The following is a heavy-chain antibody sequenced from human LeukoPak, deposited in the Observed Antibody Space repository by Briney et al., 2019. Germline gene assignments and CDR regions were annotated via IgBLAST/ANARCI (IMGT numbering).Heavy chain of an antibody. V-gene: IGHV3-48*03. J-gene: IGHJ6*02. D-gene: IGHD6-6*01. CDR3: ARASVGARYYYYAMDV. CDR1: GFTFGSYE. Sequence: GGSLRLSCAASGFTFGSYEMNWVRQAPGKGLEWVSYISRSGSTIFYADAVRGRYTISRNNAKSSLYLQMNSLRAEDTAMYYCARASVGARYYYYAMDVWGQGTTVTVSS. CDR2: ISRSGSTI.